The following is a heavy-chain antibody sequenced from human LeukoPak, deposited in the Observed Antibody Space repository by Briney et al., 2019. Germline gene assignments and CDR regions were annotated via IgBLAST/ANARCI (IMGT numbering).Heavy chain of an antibody. D-gene: IGHD3-9*01. CDR1: GGSISSSSYY. CDR3: ARVLPNFTVDY. J-gene: IGHJ4*02. V-gene: IGHV4-39*07. CDR2: INYSGNT. Sequence: SETLSLTCTVSGGSISSSSYYWAWIRQPPGKGLEWIGSINYSGNTYYNPSLKSRVTISVDTSKSQFFLKLSSVTAADTAVYYCARVLPNFTVDYWGQGTLVTVSS.